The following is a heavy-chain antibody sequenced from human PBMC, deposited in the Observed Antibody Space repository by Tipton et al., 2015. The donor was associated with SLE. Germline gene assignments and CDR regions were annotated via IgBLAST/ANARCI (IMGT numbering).Heavy chain of an antibody. CDR1: GYTFTSYY. D-gene: IGHD1-26*01. CDR3: ARGGSSRGSGDYYVMDV. V-gene: IGHV1-2*06. Sequence: QSGPEVKKPGASVKVSCKASGYTFTSYYMHWVRQAPGQGLEWMGRINPNSGGTNYAQKFQGRVTMTRDTSISTAYMELSRLRSDDTAVYYCARGGSSRGSGDYYVMDVWGQGTTVTVSS. CDR2: INPNSGGT. J-gene: IGHJ6*02.